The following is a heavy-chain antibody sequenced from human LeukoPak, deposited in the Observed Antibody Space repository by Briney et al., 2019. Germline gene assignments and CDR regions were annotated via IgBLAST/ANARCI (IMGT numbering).Heavy chain of an antibody. CDR3: AKGGEQVTWNFQN. CDR1: RFTFSSFW. D-gene: IGHD1/OR15-1a*01. Sequence: PGGSLRLSCAAYRFTFSSFWMSWVRQAPGKGLEWVASIKQDGSEKYYVDSVKGRFTISRDNAKNSLYLQMNSLRAEDTAVYYCAKGGEQVTWNFQNWGQGTLVTVSS. CDR2: IKQDGSEK. J-gene: IGHJ1*01. V-gene: IGHV3-7*03.